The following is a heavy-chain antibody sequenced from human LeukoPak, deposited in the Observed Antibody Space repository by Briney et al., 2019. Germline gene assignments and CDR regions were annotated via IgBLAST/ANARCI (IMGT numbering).Heavy chain of an antibody. CDR1: GFTFSSYG. CDR3: ARDHSFTNTPYYYYYGMDV. D-gene: IGHD2-2*01. Sequence: GGSLRLSFAASGFTFSSYGMHWVRQAPGKGLEWVAVIWYDGSNKYYADSVKGRFTISRDNSKNTLYLQMNSLRAEDTAVYYCARDHSFTNTPYYYYYGMDVWGQGTTVTVSS. CDR2: IWYDGSNK. J-gene: IGHJ6*02. V-gene: IGHV3-33*01.